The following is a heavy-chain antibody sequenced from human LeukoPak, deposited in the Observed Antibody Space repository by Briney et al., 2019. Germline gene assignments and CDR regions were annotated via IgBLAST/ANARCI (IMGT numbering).Heavy chain of an antibody. D-gene: IGHD3-22*01. CDR2: IYPGDSDT. CDR3: ARQGSYGLYDSSGYYIGYYYYMDV. CDR1: GYRFTTYW. J-gene: IGHJ6*03. Sequence: GESLKISCKGSGYRFTTYWIGWVRQMPGKGLEWMGIIYPGDSDTRYSPSFQGQVTISADKSISTAYLQWSSLKASDTAMYYCARQGSYGLYDSSGYYIGYYYYMDVWGKGTTVTVSS. V-gene: IGHV5-51*01.